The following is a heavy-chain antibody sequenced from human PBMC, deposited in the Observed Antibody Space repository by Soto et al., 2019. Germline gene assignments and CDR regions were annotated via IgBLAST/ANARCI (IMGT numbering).Heavy chain of an antibody. J-gene: IGHJ2*01. CDR1: GGSISSSSYY. D-gene: IGHD3-3*01. CDR3: ARLGKGLYDFWSGEGYFDL. CDR2: IYYSGST. V-gene: IGHV4-39*01. Sequence: QLQLQESGPGLVKPSETLSLTCTVSGGSISSSSYYWGWIRQPPGKGLEWIGSIYYSGSTYYNPSLKSRVTTSVDTSKNQFSLKLSSVTAADTAVYYCARLGKGLYDFWSGEGYFDLWGRGTLVTVSS.